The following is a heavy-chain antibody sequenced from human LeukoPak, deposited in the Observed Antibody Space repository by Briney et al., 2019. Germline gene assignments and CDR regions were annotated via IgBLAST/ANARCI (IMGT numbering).Heavy chain of an antibody. V-gene: IGHV4-38-2*02. Sequence: PSETLSLTCAVSGYSISSGYYWGWIRQPPGKGLEWIGRIYTSGSTNYNPSLKSRVTMSVDTSKNQFSLKLSSVTAADTAVYYCAREGRCSSTSCYKLYYYYYYMDVWGKGTTVTVSS. CDR3: AREGRCSSTSCYKLYYYYYYMDV. CDR2: IYTSGST. D-gene: IGHD2-2*02. J-gene: IGHJ6*03. CDR1: GYSISSGYY.